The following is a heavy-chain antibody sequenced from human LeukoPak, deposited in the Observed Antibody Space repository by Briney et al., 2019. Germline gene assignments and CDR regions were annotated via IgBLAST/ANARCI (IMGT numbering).Heavy chain of an antibody. CDR2: FDPEDGET. V-gene: IGHV1-24*01. Sequence: ASVKVSCKVSGYTLTELSMHWVRQAPGKGLEWMGGFDPEDGETIYAQKFQGRVTMTEDTFTDTAYMELSSLRSEDTAVYYCATAASMVRGDQLDYWGQGTLVTVSS. D-gene: IGHD3-10*01. J-gene: IGHJ4*02. CDR3: ATAASMVRGDQLDY. CDR1: GYTLTELS.